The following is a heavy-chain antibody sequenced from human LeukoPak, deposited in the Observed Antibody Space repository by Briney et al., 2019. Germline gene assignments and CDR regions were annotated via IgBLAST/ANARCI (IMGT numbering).Heavy chain of an antibody. CDR3: AAGDSSWSEYYYYYMDV. Sequence: GASVKVSCKASGGTFSSYAISWVRQAPGQGLEWMGGIIPIFGTANYAQKFQGRVTITADESTSTAYMELSSLRSEDTAVYYCAAGDSSWSEYYYYYMDVWGKGTTATISS. D-gene: IGHD6-13*01. J-gene: IGHJ6*03. CDR1: GGTFSSYA. V-gene: IGHV1-69*13. CDR2: IIPIFGTA.